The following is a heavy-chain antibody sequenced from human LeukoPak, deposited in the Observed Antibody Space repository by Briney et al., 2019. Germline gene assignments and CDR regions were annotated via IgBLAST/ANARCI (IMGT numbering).Heavy chain of an antibody. V-gene: IGHV3-21*01. CDR2: ISSSSSYI. CDR1: GFTFSSYS. J-gene: IGHJ3*02. CDR3: ARNYDILTGYPNDAFDI. D-gene: IGHD3-9*01. Sequence: PGGSLRLSCAASGFTFSSYSMNWVRHAPGRGLEWVSSISSSSSYIYYADSVKGRFTISRDNAKNPLYLQMNSLRAEDTAVYYCARNYDILTGYPNDAFDIWGQGTMVTVSS.